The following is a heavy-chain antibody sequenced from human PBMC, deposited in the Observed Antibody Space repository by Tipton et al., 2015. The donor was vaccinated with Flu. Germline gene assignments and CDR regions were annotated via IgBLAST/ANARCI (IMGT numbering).Heavy chain of an antibody. CDR2: INHSGST. Sequence: TLSLTCTVSRASISSSGYYWSWIRQPPGKGLEWIGEINHSGSTNYNPSLKSRVTISVDTSKNQFSLRVNSVTAADTAVYYCARRPSGAVVAYYFDYWGQGTLVTVSS. J-gene: IGHJ4*02. CDR1: RASISSSGYY. CDR3: ARRPSGAVVAYYFDY. D-gene: IGHD2-15*01. V-gene: IGHV4-39*07.